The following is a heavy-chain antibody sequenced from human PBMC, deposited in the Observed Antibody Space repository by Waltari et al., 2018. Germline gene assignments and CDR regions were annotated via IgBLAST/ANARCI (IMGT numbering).Heavy chain of an antibody. J-gene: IGHJ4*02. V-gene: IGHV1-3*01. D-gene: IGHD2-21*02. CDR3: AMWVESDRELLTY. Sequence: QVHLVQSGAEVKKPGASVTVSCKASGTPFTSFGLHWVRQAPGQSLEWMGSITAPHGNTKYAQKVQGRVTITRDTSAREAYMEVSSLTSEDTAVYYCAMWVESDRELLTYWGQGTLVTVSS. CDR1: GTPFTSFG. CDR2: ITAPHGNT.